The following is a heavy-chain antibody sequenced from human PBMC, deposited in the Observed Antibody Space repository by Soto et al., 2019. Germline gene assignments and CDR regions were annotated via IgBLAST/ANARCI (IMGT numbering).Heavy chain of an antibody. CDR1: GYTLTSYG. CDR2: ITGASGDT. CDR3: ATALRFVDYLLKR. V-gene: IGHV1-3*01. Sequence: AASVKVSCKASGYTLTSYGISWVRQAPGQSLEWMGYITGASGDTRYSQKFHDRVTITRDTSANTAYLELNSLTSEDTAVYYCATALRFVDYLLKRWGQGTLVTVSS. D-gene: IGHD3-9*01. J-gene: IGHJ4*02.